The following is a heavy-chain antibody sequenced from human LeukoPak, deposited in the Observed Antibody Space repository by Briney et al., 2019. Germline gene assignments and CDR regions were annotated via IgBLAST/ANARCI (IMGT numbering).Heavy chain of an antibody. CDR2: IKEDGSIQ. J-gene: IGHJ4*02. CDR1: GFTFSSYA. Sequence: GGSLRLSCAASGFTFSSYAMSWVRQAPGKGLEWLANIKEDGSIQYYLDSVRGRFTISRDNAKTSVYLQLNSLRADDTAVYYCARDVWTGVAVSDYWGQGTPVTVSS. V-gene: IGHV3-7*01. CDR3: ARDVWTGVAVSDY. D-gene: IGHD6-19*01.